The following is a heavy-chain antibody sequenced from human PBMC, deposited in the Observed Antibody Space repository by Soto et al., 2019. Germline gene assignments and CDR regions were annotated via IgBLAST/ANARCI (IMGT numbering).Heavy chain of an antibody. D-gene: IGHD6-6*01. J-gene: IGHJ6*02. CDR2: IYSGGIT. Sequence: HPGGSLRLSCAASGFTVRNNYMSWVRQAPGEGLEWVSVIYSGGITFYADSVKGRFTISRDNSKNTLYLQMNSLRADDTAVYYCARDFGSSSEGGMDVWGQGTTVTVSS. CDR1: GFTVRNNY. V-gene: IGHV3-53*01. CDR3: ARDFGSSSEGGMDV.